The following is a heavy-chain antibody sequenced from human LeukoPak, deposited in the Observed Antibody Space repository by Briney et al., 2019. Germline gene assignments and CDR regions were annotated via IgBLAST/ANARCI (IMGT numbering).Heavy chain of an antibody. D-gene: IGHD3-22*01. V-gene: IGHV1-2*02. Sequence: PSASVKVSCKASGYTFTGYYMHWARQAPGQGLEWMGWINPNSGGTNYAQKSQGRVTMTRDTSISTAYMELSRLRSDDTAVYYCARDATRSGDYYDSSGYYSDYWGQGTLVTVSS. J-gene: IGHJ4*02. CDR1: GYTFTGYY. CDR3: ARDATRSGDYYDSSGYYSDY. CDR2: INPNSGGT.